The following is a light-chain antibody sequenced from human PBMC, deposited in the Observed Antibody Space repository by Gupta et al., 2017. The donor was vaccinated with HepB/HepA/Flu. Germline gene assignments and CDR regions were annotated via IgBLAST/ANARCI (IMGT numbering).Light chain of an antibody. CDR3: MQGTFWRT. Sequence: EVVRTQSTLSLPVTLGQSASISCKSSQSLVHTDGYIYLNWLHQRPGQFPRRLIYKVSNRDSGVPDRFSGSGSGTDFTLKISRVEAEDVGVYYGMQGTFWRTFGQGTKVEI. CDR2: KVS. CDR1: QSLVHTDGYIY. J-gene: IGKJ1*01. V-gene: IGKV2-30*02.